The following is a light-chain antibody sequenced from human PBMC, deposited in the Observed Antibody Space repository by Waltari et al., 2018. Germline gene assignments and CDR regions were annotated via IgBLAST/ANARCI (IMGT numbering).Light chain of an antibody. CDR2: DAS. J-gene: IGKJ1*01. CDR1: QSVRRA. Sequence: EIVLTQSPGTLSFSPGEAATLSCRASQSVRRALAWYQQKPGQAPRLLIYDASNRATGIPDRFSGSGSGTDFSLTISRLEAEDFAVYYCQHYVSLPATFGQGTKVEIK. CDR3: QHYVSLPAT. V-gene: IGKV3-20*01.